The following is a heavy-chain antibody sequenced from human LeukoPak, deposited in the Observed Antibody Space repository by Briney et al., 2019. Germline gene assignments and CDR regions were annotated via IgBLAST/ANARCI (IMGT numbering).Heavy chain of an antibody. Sequence: ASVKVSCKASGCTFTSYGISWVRQAPGQGLEWMGWISAYNGNTNYAQKLQGRVTMTTDTSTSTAYMELRSLRSDDTAVYYCARELDSSGPKYYYYYYGMDVWGQGTTVTVSS. CDR1: GCTFTSYG. D-gene: IGHD3-22*01. CDR2: ISAYNGNT. J-gene: IGHJ6*02. CDR3: ARELDSSGPKYYYYYYGMDV. V-gene: IGHV1-18*01.